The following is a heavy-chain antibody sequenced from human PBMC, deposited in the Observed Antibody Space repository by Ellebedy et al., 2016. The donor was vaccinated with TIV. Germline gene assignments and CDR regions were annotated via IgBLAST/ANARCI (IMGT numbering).Heavy chain of an antibody. J-gene: IGHJ3*01. V-gene: IGHV3-30*03. D-gene: IGHD5-18*01. Sequence: GESLKISCAASGFSFITYDMHWVRLAPGKGLEWVAVISYDGSNKYYADSVKGRFTISRDNSKNTLYLQMNSMRGEDTAVYYCARQFTAYSYGFDLWGQGTLVTVSS. CDR1: GFSFITYD. CDR3: ARQFTAYSYGFDL. CDR2: ISYDGSNK.